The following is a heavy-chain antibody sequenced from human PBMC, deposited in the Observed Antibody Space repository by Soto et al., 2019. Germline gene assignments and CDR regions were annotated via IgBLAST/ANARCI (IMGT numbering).Heavy chain of an antibody. CDR2: INPSGGST. CDR1: GYTFTSYY. Sequence: QVQLMQSGAEVKKPGASVKVSCKASGYTFTSYYLHWVRQAPGQGLEWMGIINPSGGSTSYAQNFPGRVTMTRDTSTSTVYMELSSLRSEDTAVYYCARGGSYARGVYYYYHNTMDVWGQGTTVTVSS. J-gene: IGHJ6*02. D-gene: IGHD2-2*01. V-gene: IGHV1-46*01. CDR3: ARGGSYARGVYYYYHNTMDV.